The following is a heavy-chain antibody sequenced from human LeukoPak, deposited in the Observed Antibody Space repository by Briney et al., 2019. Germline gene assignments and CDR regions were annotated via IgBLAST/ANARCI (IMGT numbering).Heavy chain of an antibody. D-gene: IGHD1-26*01. V-gene: IGHV3-53*01. CDR1: GFTFSSYA. CDR3: ARGELPYYFDY. Sequence: GGSLRLSCAASGFTFSSYAMSWVRQAPGKGLEWVSVFYSGGSTYYADSVKGRFTISRDTSKNTLYLQMNSLRAEDTAVYYCARGELPYYFDYWGQGTLVTVSS. J-gene: IGHJ4*02. CDR2: FYSGGST.